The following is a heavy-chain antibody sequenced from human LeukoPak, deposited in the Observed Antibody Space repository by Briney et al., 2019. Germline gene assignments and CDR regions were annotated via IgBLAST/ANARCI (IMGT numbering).Heavy chain of an antibody. V-gene: IGHV1-18*01. J-gene: IGHJ6*03. Sequence: ASVKVSCKASGGTFSSYAISWVRQAPGQGLEWMGWINSYNGNTNYAQTLQGRVTMTTDTSTSTAYLELRSLRSDDTAVYYCARSGMIFYYMDVWGTGTTITVSS. CDR2: INSYNGNT. CDR3: ARSGMIFYYMDV. CDR1: GGTFSSYA. D-gene: IGHD3/OR15-3a*01.